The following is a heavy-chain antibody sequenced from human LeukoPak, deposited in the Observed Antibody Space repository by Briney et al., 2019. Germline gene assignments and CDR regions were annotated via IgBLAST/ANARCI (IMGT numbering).Heavy chain of an antibody. J-gene: IGHJ4*02. Sequence: GRSLRLSCAASGFTFDDYAMHWVRQAPGKGLEWVSGISWNSGSIGYADSVKGRFTISRDNAKNSLYLQMNSLRAEDMALYYCAKGRYGDYPGPFDYWGQGTLVTVPS. D-gene: IGHD4-17*01. V-gene: IGHV3-9*03. CDR2: ISWNSGSI. CDR1: GFTFDDYA. CDR3: AKGRYGDYPGPFDY.